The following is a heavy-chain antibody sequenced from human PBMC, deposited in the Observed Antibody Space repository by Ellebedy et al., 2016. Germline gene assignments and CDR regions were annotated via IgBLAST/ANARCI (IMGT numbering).Heavy chain of an antibody. CDR1: GGSISTYF. D-gene: IGHD3-3*01. V-gene: IGHV4-59*01. CDR2: VFYSGST. CDR3: AKVHFPPPRYYDFWSGLNY. Sequence: SETLSLTCTVSGGSISTYFWSWIRQPPGKGLEWLGYVFYSGSTNYNPSLKSRVTISIDTSKAQFSLNLTSVAAADTAVYYCAKVHFPPPRYYDFWSGLNYWGQGTLVTVSS. J-gene: IGHJ4*02.